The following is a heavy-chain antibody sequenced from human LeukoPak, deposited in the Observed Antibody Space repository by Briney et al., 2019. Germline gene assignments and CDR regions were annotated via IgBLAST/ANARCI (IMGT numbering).Heavy chain of an antibody. D-gene: IGHD1-26*01. CDR3: AREIRRGAGDWFDP. Sequence: ASVKVSCKASGGTFSSYAISWVRQAPGQGLEWMGRINPNGGGTNYAQKFQGRVTVTGDTSISTAYMELSRLRSDDTAVYYCAREIRRGAGDWFDPWGQGTLVTVSS. CDR1: GGTFSSYA. J-gene: IGHJ5*02. V-gene: IGHV1-2*06. CDR2: INPNGGGT.